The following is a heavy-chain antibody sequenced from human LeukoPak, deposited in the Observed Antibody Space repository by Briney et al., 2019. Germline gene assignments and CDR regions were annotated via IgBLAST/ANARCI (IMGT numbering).Heavy chain of an antibody. Sequence: SETLSLTCTVSGVSISSSSYYWGWIRQPPGKGLEWIGSIYYSGSTYYNPSLKSRVTISVDTSKNQFSLKLSSVTAADTAVYYCARTSTSPSDYYYYGMDVWGQGTTVTVSS. J-gene: IGHJ6*02. D-gene: IGHD2-2*01. CDR3: ARTSTSPSDYYYYGMDV. V-gene: IGHV4-39*01. CDR1: GVSISSSSYY. CDR2: IYYSGST.